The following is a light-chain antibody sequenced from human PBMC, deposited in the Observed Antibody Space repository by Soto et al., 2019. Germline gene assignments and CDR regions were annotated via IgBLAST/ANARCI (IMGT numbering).Light chain of an antibody. CDR3: QQTYSTPLT. J-gene: IGKJ4*01. V-gene: IGKV1-39*01. CDR1: QDISTS. Sequence: DIQMTQSPSSLSASVGDRVTITCQASQDISTSLNWYQQKPGKAPKLLIYDASSLQSGVPPRFSGSGSGTDFTLSINSLQPEDFATYYCQQTYSTPLTFGGGTKVDIK. CDR2: DAS.